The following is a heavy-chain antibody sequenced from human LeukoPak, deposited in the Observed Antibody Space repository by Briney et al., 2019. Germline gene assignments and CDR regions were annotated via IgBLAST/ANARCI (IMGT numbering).Heavy chain of an antibody. D-gene: IGHD2-2*01. CDR3: ASSTRYYYYYGMDV. Sequence: KSSETLSLTCAVYGGSFSGYYWSWIRQPPGKGLEWIGEINHSGSTNYNPSLKSRVTISVDTSKNRFSLKLSSVTAADTAVYYCASSTRYYYYYGMDVWGQGTTVTVSS. V-gene: IGHV4-34*01. CDR2: INHSGST. CDR1: GGSFSGYY. J-gene: IGHJ6*02.